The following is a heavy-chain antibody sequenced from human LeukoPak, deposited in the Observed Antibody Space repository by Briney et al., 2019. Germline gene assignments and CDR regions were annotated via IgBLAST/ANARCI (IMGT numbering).Heavy chain of an antibody. D-gene: IGHD6-13*01. CDR3: ARLSIEVAGTLDY. Sequence: GESLKISCKGSGYSFTSYWIGWVRQMPGKGLEWMGIIYPGDSDTRYSPSFQGQVTISADKSITTAYLQWSSLKASDTAIYYCARLSIEVAGTLDYWGQGTLVTVSS. CDR1: GYSFTSYW. CDR2: IYPGDSDT. V-gene: IGHV5-51*01. J-gene: IGHJ4*02.